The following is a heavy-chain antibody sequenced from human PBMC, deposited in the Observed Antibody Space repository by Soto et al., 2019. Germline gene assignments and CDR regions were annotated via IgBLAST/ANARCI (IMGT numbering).Heavy chain of an antibody. V-gene: IGHV3-48*03. CDR3: ASQPHCARPFES. Sequence: EVRLVESGGGLVKPGGSLRLSCVGSGFLFRNYEMNWVRQAPGKGLEWLSHISTSGSHISDADSVKGRFTISRDNTKHTLYVQSNSLRAEDTAVYYCASQPHCARPFESWGQGTLGNVSS. CDR1: GFLFRNYE. J-gene: IGHJ4*02. CDR2: ISTSGSHI.